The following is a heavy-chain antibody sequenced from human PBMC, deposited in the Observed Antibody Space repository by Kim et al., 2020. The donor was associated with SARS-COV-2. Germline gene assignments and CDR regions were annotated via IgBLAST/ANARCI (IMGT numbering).Heavy chain of an antibody. CDR2: INPNSGGT. D-gene: IGHD6-19*01. CDR1: GYTFTGYY. J-gene: IGHJ5*02. CDR3: AREGSGGWYGDNWFDP. V-gene: IGHV1-2*02. Sequence: ASVKVSCKASGYTFTGYYMHWVRQAPGQGLEWMGWINPNSGGTNYAQKFQGRVTMTRDTSISTAYMELSRLRSDDTAVYYCAREGSGGWYGDNWFDPWGQGTLVTVSS.